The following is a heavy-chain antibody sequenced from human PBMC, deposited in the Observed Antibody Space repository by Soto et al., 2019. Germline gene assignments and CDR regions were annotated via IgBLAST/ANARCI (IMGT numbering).Heavy chain of an antibody. CDR2: TYYRSWWYN. Sequence: PSQTLSLTCAISGDSVSSNSAAWNWIRQSPSRGLEWLGKTYYRSWWYNEYAESVKSRITINPDTSKNQFSLQLNSVTPEDTAVYYGAREGRWGYSYGYYYYCGMDVWGQGTTVTVSS. V-gene: IGHV6-1*01. CDR3: AREGRWGYSYGYYYYCGMDV. J-gene: IGHJ6*02. CDR1: GDSVSSNSAA. D-gene: IGHD5-18*01.